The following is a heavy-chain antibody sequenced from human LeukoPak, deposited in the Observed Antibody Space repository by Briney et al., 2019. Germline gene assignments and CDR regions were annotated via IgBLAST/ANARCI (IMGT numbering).Heavy chain of an antibody. Sequence: ASVKVSCKASGYTFTSYGISWVRQAPGQGLEWMGWISAYNGNTNYAQKLQGRVTMTTDTSTSTAYMELRSLRSDDTAVYYCARSSSSWYGGYYYYYYYYVDVWGKGTTVTVSS. CDR3: ARSSSSWYGGYYYYYYYYVDV. D-gene: IGHD6-13*01. J-gene: IGHJ6*03. CDR1: GYTFTSYG. CDR2: ISAYNGNT. V-gene: IGHV1-18*01.